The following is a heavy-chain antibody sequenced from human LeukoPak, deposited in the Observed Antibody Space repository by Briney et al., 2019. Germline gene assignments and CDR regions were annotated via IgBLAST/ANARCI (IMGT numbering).Heavy chain of an antibody. CDR3: AKQETTVTEFDY. CDR2: ISYDGSNK. Sequence: GGSLRLSCAASGFTFSSYGMHWVRQAPGKGLEWVAVISYDGSNKYYADSVKGRFTISRDNSKNTLYLQVNSLRAEDTAVYYCAKQETTVTEFDYWGQGTLVTVSS. V-gene: IGHV3-30*18. D-gene: IGHD4-17*01. J-gene: IGHJ4*02. CDR1: GFTFSSYG.